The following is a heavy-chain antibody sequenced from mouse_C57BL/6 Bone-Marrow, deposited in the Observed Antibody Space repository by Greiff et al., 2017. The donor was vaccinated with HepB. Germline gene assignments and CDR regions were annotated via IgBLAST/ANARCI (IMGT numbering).Heavy chain of an antibody. V-gene: IGHV5-4*03. D-gene: IGHD2-4*01. CDR2: ISDGGSYT. CDR3: ARGDYVAY. J-gene: IGHJ3*01. CDR1: GFTFSSYA. Sequence: EVKVVESGGGLVKPGGSLKLSCAASGFTFSSYAMSWVRQTPEKRLEWVATISDGGSYTYYPDNVKGRFTISRDNAKNNLYLQMSQLKSEDTAMYYCARGDYVAYWGQGTLVTVSA.